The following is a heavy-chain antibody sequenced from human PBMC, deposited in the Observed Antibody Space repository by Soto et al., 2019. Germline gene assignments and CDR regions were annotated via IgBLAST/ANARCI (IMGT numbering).Heavy chain of an antibody. Sequence: QVQLQESGPGLVKPSQTLSLTCTVSGGSISSGGYYWSWIRQHPGKGLEWIGYIYYSGRTYYHPSPKSGVTLPVDTSRNQSSLKLGSVTAADTAVYYCAGGLGLRANDFWSAPLDYWGQGTLVTVSS. CDR3: AGGLGLRANDFWSAPLDY. V-gene: IGHV4-31*03. D-gene: IGHD3-3*01. CDR1: GGSISSGGYY. J-gene: IGHJ4*02. CDR2: IYYSGRT.